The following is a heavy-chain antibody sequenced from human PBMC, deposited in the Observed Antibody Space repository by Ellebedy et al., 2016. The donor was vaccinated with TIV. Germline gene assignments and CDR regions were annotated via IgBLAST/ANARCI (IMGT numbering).Heavy chain of an antibody. Sequence: MPSETLSLTCTVSGGSISRYYWSWIPQPAGKGLEWIGRIYTSGSTNYNPSLKSRVTMSGDTSKNQFSLKLSSVTAADTAVYYCARTVVAANNWFDPWGQGTLVTVSS. J-gene: IGHJ5*02. CDR2: IYTSGST. D-gene: IGHD2-15*01. CDR3: ARTVVAANNWFDP. V-gene: IGHV4-4*07. CDR1: GGSISRYY.